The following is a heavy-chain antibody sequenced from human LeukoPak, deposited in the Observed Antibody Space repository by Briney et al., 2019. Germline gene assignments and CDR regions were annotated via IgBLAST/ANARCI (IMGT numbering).Heavy chain of an antibody. CDR1: GFTFSSDG. V-gene: IGHV3-30*18. D-gene: IGHD1-1*01. Sequence: GGSLRLSCAASGFTFSSDGMHWVRQAPGKGLEWVALISYDGRNTYYADSVKGRFTISRDNSKNTLYLQMNSLRAEDTAVYYCAKDSGTGSGLLDYWGQGTLVTVSS. CDR2: ISYDGRNT. CDR3: AKDSGTGSGLLDY. J-gene: IGHJ4*02.